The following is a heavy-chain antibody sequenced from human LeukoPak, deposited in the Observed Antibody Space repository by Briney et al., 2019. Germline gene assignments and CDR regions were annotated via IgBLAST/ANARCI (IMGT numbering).Heavy chain of an antibody. V-gene: IGHV4-39*01. CDR1: GGSISSISYY. Sequence: SETLSLTCTVSGGSISSISYYWGWIRQPPGKGLEWIGSIYYSGSTHYNPSLKSRVTISIDTSNNQFSLKLSSVTAADTAVYYCASRGYTYEFDYWGQGTLVTVSS. J-gene: IGHJ4*02. CDR2: IYYSGST. CDR3: ASRGYTYEFDY. D-gene: IGHD5-18*01.